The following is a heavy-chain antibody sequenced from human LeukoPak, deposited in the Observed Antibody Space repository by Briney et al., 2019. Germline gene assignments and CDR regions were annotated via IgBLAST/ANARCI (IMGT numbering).Heavy chain of an antibody. CDR1: GGSISSYY. CDR2: IYYSGST. CDR3: ARRSSGYYWYAFDI. Sequence: SETLSLTCTVSGGSISSYYWSWIRQPAGKGLEWIGYIYYSGSTNYNPSLKSRVTISVDTSKNQFSLKLSSVTAADTAVYYCARRSSGYYWYAFDIWGQGTMVTVSS. V-gene: IGHV4-59*08. J-gene: IGHJ3*02. D-gene: IGHD3-22*01.